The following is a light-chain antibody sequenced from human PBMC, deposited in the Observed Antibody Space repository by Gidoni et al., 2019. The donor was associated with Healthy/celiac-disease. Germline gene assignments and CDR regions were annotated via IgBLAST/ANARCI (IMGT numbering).Light chain of an antibody. CDR3: SSYTSSSTWV. CDR2: DVS. CDR1: SSDVGCYNY. V-gene: IGLV2-14*03. J-gene: IGLJ3*02. Sequence: SALTPPASVSGSTGQSTTIPCTGTSSDVGCYNYVSWYQQHPGKAPKLMIYDVSNRPPGVSNRFSGSKSGNTASLTISGLQAEDEADYYCSSYTSSSTWVFGGGIKLTVL.